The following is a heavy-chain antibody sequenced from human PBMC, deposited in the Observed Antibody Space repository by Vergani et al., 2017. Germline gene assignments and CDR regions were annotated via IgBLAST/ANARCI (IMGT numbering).Heavy chain of an antibody. CDR2: IYYSGST. V-gene: IGHV4-30-4*08. D-gene: IGHD2-2*01. CDR1: GGSISSGDYY. Sequence: QVQLQESGPGLVKPLQTLSLTCTVSGGSISSGDYYWSWIRQPPGKGLEWIGYIYYSGSTYYNPSLKSRVTISVDTSKNQFSLKLSSVTAADTAVYYCARYIVVVPAATADHAFDIWGQGTMVTVSS. CDR3: ARYIVVVPAATADHAFDI. J-gene: IGHJ3*02.